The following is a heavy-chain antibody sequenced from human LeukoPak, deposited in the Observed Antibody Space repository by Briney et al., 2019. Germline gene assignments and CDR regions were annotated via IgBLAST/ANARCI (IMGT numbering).Heavy chain of an antibody. J-gene: IGHJ5*02. V-gene: IGHV3-30-3*01. Sequence: GRSLRPSCAASGFTFSSYAMHWVRQAPGKGLEWVAVISYDGSNKYYADSVKGRFTISRDNSKNTLYLQMNSLRAEDTAVYYCARDLGSGWPGDWFDPWGQGTLVTVSS. CDR3: ARDLGSGWPGDWFDP. CDR2: ISYDGSNK. D-gene: IGHD6-19*01. CDR1: GFTFSSYA.